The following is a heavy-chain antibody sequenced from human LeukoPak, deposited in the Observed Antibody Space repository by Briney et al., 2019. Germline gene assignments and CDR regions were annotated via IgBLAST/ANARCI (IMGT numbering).Heavy chain of an antibody. Sequence: ASVKVSCKASGYTFTSYGISWVRQAPGQGPEWMGWISAYNGNTNYAQKLQGRVTMTTDTSTSTAYMELRSLRSDDTAVYYCARDGQWLVPDYYYYMDVWGKGTTVTVSS. V-gene: IGHV1-18*01. CDR1: GYTFTSYG. CDR2: ISAYNGNT. CDR3: ARDGQWLVPDYYYYMDV. D-gene: IGHD6-19*01. J-gene: IGHJ6*03.